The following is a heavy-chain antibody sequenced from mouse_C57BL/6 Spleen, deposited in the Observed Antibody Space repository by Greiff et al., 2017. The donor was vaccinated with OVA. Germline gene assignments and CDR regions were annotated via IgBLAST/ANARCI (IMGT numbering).Heavy chain of an antibody. CDR2: IYPGDGDT. J-gene: IGHJ1*03. V-gene: IGHV1-82*01. CDR3: ARSGGKGYFDV. Sequence: QVQLQQSGPELVKPGASVKISCKASGYAFSSSWMNWVKERPGKGLEWIGRIYPGDGDTNSNGKFKGKATLTADKSSSTAYMQLSSLTSEDSAVYCCARSGGKGYFDVWGTGTTVTVSS. D-gene: IGHD1-3*01. CDR1: GYAFSSSW.